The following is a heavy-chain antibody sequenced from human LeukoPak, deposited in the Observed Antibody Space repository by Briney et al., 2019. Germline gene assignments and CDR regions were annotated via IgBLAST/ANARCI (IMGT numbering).Heavy chain of an antibody. J-gene: IGHJ5*02. Sequence: ASVKVSCKASGYTFTGYAMHWVRQAPGQRLEWMGWINAGNGNTKYSQKFQGRVTTTRDTSASTAYMELSSLRSEDTAVYYCASGHSSGWYWFDPWGQGTLVTVSS. CDR2: INAGNGNT. D-gene: IGHD6-19*01. CDR1: GYTFTGYA. CDR3: ASGHSSGWYWFDP. V-gene: IGHV1-3*01.